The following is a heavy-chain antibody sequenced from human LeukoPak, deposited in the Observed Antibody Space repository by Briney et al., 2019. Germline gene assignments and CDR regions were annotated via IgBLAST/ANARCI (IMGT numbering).Heavy chain of an antibody. V-gene: IGHV5-51*01. J-gene: IGHJ3*02. Sequence: GESLKISCKGSGYSFTSYWIGWVRQMPGKGLEWMGIIYPGDSDTRYSPSFQGQVTISADKSISTAYLQWSSLKASDTAVYYCARGITIFGVVHRGDAFDIWGQGTMVTVSS. D-gene: IGHD3-3*01. CDR3: ARGITIFGVVHRGDAFDI. CDR1: GYSFTSYW. CDR2: IYPGDSDT.